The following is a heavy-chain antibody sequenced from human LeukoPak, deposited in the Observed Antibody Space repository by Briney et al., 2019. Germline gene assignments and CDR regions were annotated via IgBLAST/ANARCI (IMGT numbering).Heavy chain of an antibody. Sequence: PSETLSLTCTVSGGSISSFYWGWIRQPPGKGLEWIGYIYYSGSTKYNPSLKSRVTISVDTSKNQFSLKLTSVTAADTAVYYCARGGSGRPDYFDYWGQGTLVTVSP. D-gene: IGHD6-19*01. CDR1: GGSISSFY. J-gene: IGHJ4*02. CDR3: ARGGSGRPDYFDY. V-gene: IGHV4-59*01. CDR2: IYYSGST.